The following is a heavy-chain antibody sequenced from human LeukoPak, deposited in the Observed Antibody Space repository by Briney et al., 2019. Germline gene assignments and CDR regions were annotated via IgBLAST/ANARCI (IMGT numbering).Heavy chain of an antibody. J-gene: IGHJ6*02. Sequence: SETLSLTCTVSGGSISSYYWSWIRQPPGKGLEWIGYIYTSGSTNYNPSLKSRVTISVDTSKNQFSLKLSSVTAADTAVDYCARRHYYYGMDVWGQGTTVTVSS. CDR2: IYTSGST. CDR3: ARRHYYYGMDV. CDR1: GGSISSYY. V-gene: IGHV4-4*09.